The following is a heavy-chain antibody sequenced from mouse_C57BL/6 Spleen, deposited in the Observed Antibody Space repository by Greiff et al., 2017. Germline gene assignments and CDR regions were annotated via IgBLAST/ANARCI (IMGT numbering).Heavy chain of an antibody. J-gene: IGHJ2*01. D-gene: IGHD2-14*01. CDR2: INPGSGGT. CDR3: ARCGVRRDDYFDY. Sequence: VQLQQSGAELVRPGTSVKVSCKASGYAFTNYLIEWVKQRPGQGLEWIGVINPGSGGTNYNEKFKGKATLTADKSSSTAYMQLSSQTSEDSAVYFCARCGVRRDDYFDYWGQGTTLTVSS. CDR1: GYAFTNYL. V-gene: IGHV1-54*01.